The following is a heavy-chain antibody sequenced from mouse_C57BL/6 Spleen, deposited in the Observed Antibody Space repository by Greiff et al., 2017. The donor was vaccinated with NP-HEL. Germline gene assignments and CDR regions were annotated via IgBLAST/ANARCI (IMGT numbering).Heavy chain of an antibody. CDR3: ASPPYDYDVFAY. J-gene: IGHJ3*01. V-gene: IGHV1-26*01. D-gene: IGHD2-4*01. Sequence: VQLQQSGPELVKPGASVKISCKASGYTFTDYYMNWVKQSHGKSLEWIGDINPNNGGTSYNQKFKGKATLTVDKSSSTAYMELRSLTSEDSAVYYCASPPYDYDVFAYWGQGTLVTVSA. CDR2: INPNNGGT. CDR1: GYTFTDYY.